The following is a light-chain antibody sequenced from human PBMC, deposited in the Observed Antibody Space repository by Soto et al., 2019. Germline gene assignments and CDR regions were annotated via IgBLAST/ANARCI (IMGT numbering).Light chain of an antibody. CDR2: GAS. Sequence: IVMTQSPVTLSVSPGERVTLSCRASETVRTNLAWFQQKPGQTPRLLIFGASTRATGIPARFSGSGSGTEFTLTISSLQSEDFAVYYCQQYNNWPPITFGQGTRLEI. V-gene: IGKV3D-15*01. J-gene: IGKJ5*01. CDR3: QQYNNWPPIT. CDR1: ETVRTN.